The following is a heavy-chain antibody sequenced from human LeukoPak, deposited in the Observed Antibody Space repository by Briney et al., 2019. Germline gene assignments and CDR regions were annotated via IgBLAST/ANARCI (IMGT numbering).Heavy chain of an antibody. Sequence: GGSLRLSCAASGFTFSSYWMSWVRQAPGKGLEWVANIKQDGSEKYYVDSVKGRFTISRDNAKNSLYLQMNSLRAEDTAVYYCARDFFAFGGVIALLDYWGQGTLVTVSS. CDR2: IKQDGSEK. CDR1: GFTFSSYW. V-gene: IGHV3-7*01. CDR3: ARDFFAFGGVIALLDY. D-gene: IGHD3-16*02. J-gene: IGHJ4*02.